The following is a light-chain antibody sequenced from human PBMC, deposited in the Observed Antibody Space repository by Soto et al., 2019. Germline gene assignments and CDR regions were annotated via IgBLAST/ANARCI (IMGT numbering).Light chain of an antibody. V-gene: IGLV2-14*03. CDR1: SSDIGGYNY. Sequence: QSALTQPASVSGSPGQSITISCTGTSSDIGGYNYVSWYQQHPGKAPKLIIFGVNNRPSGVSNRFSGSKSGYTASLTISGLQSDDEADYYCCSHTSSSTHVLFGGGTKLTVL. J-gene: IGLJ2*01. CDR3: CSHTSSSTHVL. CDR2: GVN.